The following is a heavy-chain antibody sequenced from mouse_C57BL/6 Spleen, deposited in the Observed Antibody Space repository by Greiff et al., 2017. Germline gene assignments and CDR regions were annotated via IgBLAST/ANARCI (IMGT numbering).Heavy chain of an antibody. V-gene: IGHV14-1*01. CDR2: IDPEDGDT. Sequence: VQLQQSGAELVRPGASVKLSCTASGFTIKDYYMHWVKQRPGQGLEWIGRIDPEDGDTEYAPKFQGKATMTADTSSNTAYLQLSSLTSEDTAVYYCTTVASYDYYGDYWGQGTTLTVSS. D-gene: IGHD1-1*01. CDR1: GFTIKDYY. J-gene: IGHJ2*01. CDR3: TTVASYDYYGDY.